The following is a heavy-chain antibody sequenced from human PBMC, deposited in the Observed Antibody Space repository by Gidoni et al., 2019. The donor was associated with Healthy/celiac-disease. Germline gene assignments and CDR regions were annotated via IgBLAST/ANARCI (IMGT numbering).Heavy chain of an antibody. J-gene: IGHJ4*02. Sequence: EVQLLESGGGLVQPGGSLRLSCAASGFTFSSYALSWFRQAPGKGLEWVPAISGSGGSTYYADSVKGRFTISRDNSKNTLYLQMNSLRAEDTAVYYCAKVRHRDGAYDYWGQGTLVTVSS. CDR2: ISGSGGST. V-gene: IGHV3-23*01. D-gene: IGHD3-16*01. CDR1: GFTFSSYA. CDR3: AKVRHRDGAYDY.